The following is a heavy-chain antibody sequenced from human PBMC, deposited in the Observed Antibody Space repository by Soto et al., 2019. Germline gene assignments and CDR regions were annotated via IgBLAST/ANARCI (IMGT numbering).Heavy chain of an antibody. CDR3: AKSPNPASATPSCYGMDV. CDR1: GGSFTSFI. J-gene: IGHJ6*02. CDR2: IIPVLDVE. Sequence: QVQLVQSGAEVKKPGSSVKVSCKASGGSFTSFIVTWVRQAPGQGLEWMGRIIPVLDVEYYAQKFQGRLTITADKSTNTAYMELLSLRSEDTAVYYCAKSPNPASATPSCYGMDVWGLGTTVTVSS. D-gene: IGHD2-15*01. V-gene: IGHV1-69*02.